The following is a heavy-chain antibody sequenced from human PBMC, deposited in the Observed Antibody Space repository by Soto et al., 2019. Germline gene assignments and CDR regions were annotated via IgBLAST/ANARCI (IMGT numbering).Heavy chain of an antibody. CDR1: GGSISSYY. J-gene: IGHJ3*02. D-gene: IGHD6-19*01. CDR3: ARDGIAVAGIRDPIAFDI. V-gene: IGHV4-59*01. Sequence: QVQLQESGPGLVKPSETLSLTCTVSGGSISSYYWCWIRQPPGKGLEWMGDIYYSGSTNYNPSLKSRVPISVATPKNQFALKLSSVAAADPDVYYCARDGIAVAGIRDPIAFDIWGQGTMVTVSS. CDR2: IYYSGST.